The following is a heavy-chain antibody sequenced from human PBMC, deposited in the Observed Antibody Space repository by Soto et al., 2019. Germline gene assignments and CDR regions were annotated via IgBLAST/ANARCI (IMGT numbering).Heavy chain of an antibody. CDR1: GASVGSGSFY. J-gene: IGHJ4*02. CDR2: VFFSGST. Sequence: SETLSLTCTVSGASVGSGSFYWSWIRQPPGKGLEWIGYVFFSGSTNYNPSLKSRVTISIDTSKNQFSLKLISVTAADTAVYYCARVSTYYFDSSGSYTSDYWGQGALVTVSS. CDR3: ARVSTYYFDSSGSYTSDY. D-gene: IGHD3-22*01. V-gene: IGHV4-61*01.